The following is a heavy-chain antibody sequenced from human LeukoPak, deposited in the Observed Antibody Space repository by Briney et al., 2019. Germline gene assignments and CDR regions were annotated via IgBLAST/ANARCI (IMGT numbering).Heavy chain of an antibody. CDR3: AKWGVVPAAMADY. CDR1: GFAVSSNH. Sequence: GGSLRLSCAASGFAVSSNHMTWVRQAPGKGLEWVSAISGGGGSTYYADSVKGRFTISRDNSKNTLYLQMNSLRAEDTAVYYCAKWGVVPAAMADYWGQGTLVTVSS. D-gene: IGHD2-2*01. CDR2: ISGGGGST. J-gene: IGHJ4*02. V-gene: IGHV3-23*01.